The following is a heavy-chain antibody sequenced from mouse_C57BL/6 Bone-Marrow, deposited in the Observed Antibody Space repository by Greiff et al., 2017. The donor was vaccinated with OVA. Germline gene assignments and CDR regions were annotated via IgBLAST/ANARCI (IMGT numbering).Heavy chain of an antibody. J-gene: IGHJ3*01. CDR2: IYPRSGNT. CDR1: GYTFTSYG. V-gene: IGHV1-81*01. D-gene: IGHD1-1*01. Sequence: VQLQQSGAELARPGASVKLSCKASGYTFTSYGISWVKQRTGQGLEWIGEIYPRSGNTYYNEKFKGKATLTADKSSSTAYMELRSLTSEDSAVYFCANYGSSYVGFAYWGQGTLVTVSA. CDR3: ANYGSSYVGFAY.